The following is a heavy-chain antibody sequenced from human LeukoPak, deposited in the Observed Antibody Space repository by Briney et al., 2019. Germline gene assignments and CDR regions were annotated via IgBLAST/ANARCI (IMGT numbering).Heavy chain of an antibody. CDR1: GGSISSGDYY. Sequence: SETLSLTCAVSGGSISSGDYYWSWIRQPPGKGLEWIGYIYYSGSTYYNPSLKSRVTISVDTSKNQFSLKLSSVTAADTAVYYCARAHIQQLVGWFDPWGQGTLVTVSS. V-gene: IGHV4-30-4*08. J-gene: IGHJ5*02. CDR3: ARAHIQQLVGWFDP. D-gene: IGHD6-13*01. CDR2: IYYSGST.